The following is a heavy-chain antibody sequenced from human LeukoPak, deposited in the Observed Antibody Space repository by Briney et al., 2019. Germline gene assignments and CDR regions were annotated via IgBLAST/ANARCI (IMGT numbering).Heavy chain of an antibody. CDR1: GGSISSYY. V-gene: IGHV4-59*12. CDR3: ARAPTGYYDSSGYYGLRERSYYFDY. Sequence: SETLSLTCTVSGGSISSYYWSWIRQPPGKGLEWIGYIYYSGSTNYNPSLKSRVTISVDTSKNQFSLKLSSVTAADTAVYYCARAPTGYYDSSGYYGLRERSYYFDYWGQGTLVTVSS. D-gene: IGHD3-22*01. J-gene: IGHJ4*02. CDR2: IYYSGST.